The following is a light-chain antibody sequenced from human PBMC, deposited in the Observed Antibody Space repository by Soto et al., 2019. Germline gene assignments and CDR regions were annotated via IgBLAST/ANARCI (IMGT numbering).Light chain of an antibody. Sequence: QSVLTQLASVSGSPGQSITISCTGTRNDVGGYNYVSWYQQHPGTAPKLLMFEVSNRPSEVSGRFSGSKSGNTASLTISGLTSQEEPDHSCSPYSSTNILSYLLGTGTKVTVL. CDR2: EVS. CDR1: RNDVGGYNY. V-gene: IGLV2-14*03. CDR3: SPYSSTNILSYL. J-gene: IGLJ1*01.